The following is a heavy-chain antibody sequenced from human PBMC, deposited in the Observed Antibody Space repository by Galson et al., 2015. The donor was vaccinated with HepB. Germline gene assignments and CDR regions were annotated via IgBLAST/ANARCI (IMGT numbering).Heavy chain of an antibody. CDR2: TYYRSKWFN. CDR3: ARGQGGVFDY. CDR1: GDSVSSNSGA. J-gene: IGHJ4*02. Sequence: CAISGDSVSSNSGAWNWIRQSPSRGLEWLGRTYYRSKWFNDYAVSVKSRITINPDTSKNQFSLQLNSVTPEDTAVYYCARGQGGVFDYWGQGTLVTVSS. D-gene: IGHD3-10*01. V-gene: IGHV6-1*01.